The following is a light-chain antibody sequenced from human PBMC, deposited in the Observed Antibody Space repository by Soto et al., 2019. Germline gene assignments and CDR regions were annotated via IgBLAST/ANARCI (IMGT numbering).Light chain of an antibody. CDR3: MQGTHWPPI. CDR1: QSLVYSDGNTF. CDR2: KVS. Sequence: DVVMTQSPLSLPVTLGQPASISCRSNQSLVYSDGNTFLSWFRQRPGQSPRRLIYKVSNRDSGVPDRFSGSGSGTDFTLKITRVEAEDVGVYYCMQGTHWPPIFGHGTKVDIK. V-gene: IGKV2-30*01. J-gene: IGKJ3*01.